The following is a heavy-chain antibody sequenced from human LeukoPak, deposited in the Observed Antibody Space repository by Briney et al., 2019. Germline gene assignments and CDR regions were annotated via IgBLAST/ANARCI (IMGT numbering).Heavy chain of an antibody. D-gene: IGHD3-10*01. CDR1: GFTFSSYS. V-gene: IGHV3-21*01. Sequence: GGSLRLSCAASGFTFSSYSMNWVRQAPGKGVEWVSSISSSRSYIYYADSVKGRFIISRDNAKNSLYLQMNSLRAEDTAVYYCAREGSQGAFDIWGQGTMVTVSS. CDR3: AREGSQGAFDI. CDR2: ISSSRSYI. J-gene: IGHJ3*02.